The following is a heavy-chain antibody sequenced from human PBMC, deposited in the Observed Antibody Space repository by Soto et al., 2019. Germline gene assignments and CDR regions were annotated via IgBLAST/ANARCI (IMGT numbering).Heavy chain of an antibody. J-gene: IGHJ5*02. CDR1: GFTFSSYW. V-gene: IGHV3-74*01. CDR3: ARIPYSDTDPCP. D-gene: IGHD1-26*01. Sequence: PGGSLRLSCAGSGFTFSSYWMHWVRQAPGKGLVWVSRINSDGTSTNYADSVKGRFTISRDNAKNMLYLQMDSLRAEDTAVYYCARIPYSDTDPCPWGQGTLVTVSS. CDR2: INSDGTST.